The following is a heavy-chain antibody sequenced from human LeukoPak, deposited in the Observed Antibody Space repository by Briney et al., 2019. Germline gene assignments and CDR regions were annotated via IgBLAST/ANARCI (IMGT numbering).Heavy chain of an antibody. Sequence: SGGSLRLSCAASGFTVSSNYMSWVRQAPGKGLEWVSGISGNDGRTYYADSVKGRFTISRDNSKNTLYLQMISLRAEDTAVYYCAKAQGIAVAMNYYYYYGMDVWGQGTTVTVSS. D-gene: IGHD6-19*01. CDR3: AKAQGIAVAMNYYYYYGMDV. CDR2: ISGNDGRT. J-gene: IGHJ6*02. CDR1: GFTVSSNY. V-gene: IGHV3-23*01.